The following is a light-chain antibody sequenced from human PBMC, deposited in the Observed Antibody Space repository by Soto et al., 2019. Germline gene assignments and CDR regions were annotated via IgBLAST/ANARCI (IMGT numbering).Light chain of an antibody. CDR3: QQRSNWPPIT. Sequence: EIVMTQSPATLLLSTCETFTLSCRASQSVRKNLAWYQQKPGQAPRLLIYGASSRATGIPDRFSGSGSGTDFTLTISSLEPEDFAVYYCQQRSNWPPITFGQGTRLEIK. CDR1: QSVRKN. CDR2: GAS. J-gene: IGKJ5*01. V-gene: IGKV3-11*01.